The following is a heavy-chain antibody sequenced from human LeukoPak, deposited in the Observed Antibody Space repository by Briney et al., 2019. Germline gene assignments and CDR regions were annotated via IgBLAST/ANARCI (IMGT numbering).Heavy chain of an antibody. CDR1: GFTLSSYA. CDR3: AKVRSSDCYDSLDY. CDR2: ICGSGGST. J-gene: IGHJ4*02. V-gene: IGHV3-23*01. D-gene: IGHD3-22*01. Sequence: GGSLRLSCAASGFTLSSYAMSWVRRAPGKGLEWVSVICGSGGSTYYVDSVKGRFTISRDNSKNTLYLQMNSLRGEDTAVYYCAKVRSSDCYDSLDYWGQGTLVTVSS.